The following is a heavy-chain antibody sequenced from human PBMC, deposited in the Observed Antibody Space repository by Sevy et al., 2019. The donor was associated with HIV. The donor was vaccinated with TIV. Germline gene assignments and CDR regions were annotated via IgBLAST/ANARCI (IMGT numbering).Heavy chain of an antibody. CDR1: GFTFSSYG. J-gene: IGHJ6*02. V-gene: IGHV3-30*02. CDR2: IRYDGSNK. D-gene: IGHD4-17*01. CDR3: AKEKGSTVKGGSYYYYYGMDV. Sequence: GGSRRLSCAASGFTFSSYGMHWVRQAPGKGLEWVAFIRYDGSNKYYADSVKGRFTISRDNSKNTLYLQMNSLRAEDTAVYYCAKEKGSTVKGGSYYYYYGMDVWGQGTTVTVSS.